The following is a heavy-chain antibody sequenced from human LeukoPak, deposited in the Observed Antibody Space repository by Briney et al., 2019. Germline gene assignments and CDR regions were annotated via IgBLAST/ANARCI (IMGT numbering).Heavy chain of an antibody. CDR2: ISRSGSAI. J-gene: IGHJ5*02. Sequence: PGGSLRLSCIGYRFTLSDHYMSWIRQAPGKGLEWVSYISRSGSAIFYADSVKGRFTISRDNAKNSLYLQMNNLRAEDTAVYYCARDSQAGPLNQYFDRSGDYLLPGCIDRWGQGTLVTVSS. CDR1: RFTLSDHY. D-gene: IGHD3-22*01. CDR3: ARDSQAGPLNQYFDRSGDYLLPGCIDR. V-gene: IGHV3-11*04.